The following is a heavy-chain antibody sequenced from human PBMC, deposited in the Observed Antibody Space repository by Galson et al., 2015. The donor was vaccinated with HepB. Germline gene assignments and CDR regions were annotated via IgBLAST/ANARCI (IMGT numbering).Heavy chain of an antibody. Sequence: LSLTCAVYGGSFSGYYWRWIRQPPGKGLEWIGEINHSGSTNYNPSLKSRVTISVDTSKNQFSLELSSVTAADTAVYYCARGGAAYYYGSGRSHYYYGMDVWGQGTTVTVSS. D-gene: IGHD3-10*01. CDR1: GGSFSGYY. CDR3: ARGGAAYYYGSGRSHYYYGMDV. V-gene: IGHV4-34*01. CDR2: INHSGST. J-gene: IGHJ6*02.